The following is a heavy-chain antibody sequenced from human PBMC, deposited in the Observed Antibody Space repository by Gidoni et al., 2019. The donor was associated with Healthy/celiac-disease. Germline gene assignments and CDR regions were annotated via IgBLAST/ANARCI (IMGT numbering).Heavy chain of an antibody. D-gene: IGHD2-2*02. CDR3: AREVVPAAIFAGGAFDI. J-gene: IGHJ3*02. Sequence: VQLVESGGGLVQPGASLRLSCAASGSTLRSYSMNWVRQAPGKGLEWVSYISSSSSTIYYADSVKGRFTISRDNAKNSLYLQMNSLRAEDTAVYYCAREVVPAAIFAGGAFDIWGQGTMVTVSS. V-gene: IGHV3-48*01. CDR2: ISSSSSTI. CDR1: GSTLRSYS.